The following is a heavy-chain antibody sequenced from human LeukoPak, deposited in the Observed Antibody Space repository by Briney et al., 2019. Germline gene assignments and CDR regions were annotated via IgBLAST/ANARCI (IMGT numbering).Heavy chain of an antibody. CDR1: GDSISTSSYY. D-gene: IGHD6-13*01. Sequence: SETLSLTCSVSGDSISTSSYYWGWIRQPPGKGLEWIGTIYYSGSTYYNPSLTSRVTISVDTSKNQFSLKLSSVTAADTAVYYCARVGGVPGIAAAAFDIWGQGTMVTVSS. V-gene: IGHV4-39*07. J-gene: IGHJ3*02. CDR2: IYYSGST. CDR3: ARVGGVPGIAAAAFDI.